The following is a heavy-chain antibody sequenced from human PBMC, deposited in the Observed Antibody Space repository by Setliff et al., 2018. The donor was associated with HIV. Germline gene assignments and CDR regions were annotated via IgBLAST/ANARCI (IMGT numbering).Heavy chain of an antibody. J-gene: IGHJ6*03. D-gene: IGHD3-10*01. CDR2: ISYSGST. V-gene: IGHV4-34*01. Sequence: SETLSLTCAVYGGSFSGYYWSWIRQPPGKGLEWIGYISYSGSTYYNPSLKSRVAISVDTSKNHFSLKLSSVTAADTAVYYCARGASGSYYYYYYYYMDVWGKGTTVTVSS. CDR3: ARGASGSYYYYYYYYMDV. CDR1: GGSFSGYY.